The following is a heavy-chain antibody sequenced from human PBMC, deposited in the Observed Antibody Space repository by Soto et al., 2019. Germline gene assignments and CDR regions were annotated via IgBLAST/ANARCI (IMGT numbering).Heavy chain of an antibody. V-gene: IGHV3-23*01. D-gene: IGHD2-8*01. Sequence: GGSLRLSCAASGFTFTYSAMNWVRQAPGKGLEWVSAISGSGGNTYYADSVKGRFTISRDNSKNTLYLQMNSLRAEDTAVYYCVQAPRGPILYPNFDYWGQGTLVTVSS. CDR1: GFTFTYSA. CDR2: ISGSGGNT. J-gene: IGHJ4*02. CDR3: VQAPRGPILYPNFDY.